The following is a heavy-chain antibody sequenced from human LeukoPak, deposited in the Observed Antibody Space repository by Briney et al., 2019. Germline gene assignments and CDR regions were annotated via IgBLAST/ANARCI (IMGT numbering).Heavy chain of an antibody. CDR2: FETEDGEP. D-gene: IGHD2-15*01. J-gene: IGHJ3*02. V-gene: IGHV1-24*01. CDR3: ASGNEVTLDGFAI. CDR1: GYTISKIS. Sequence: ASLKLSCKVSGYTISKISVHWIRQVPGRGLEWMGSFETEDGEPLYAQKFQGRVTMTEDTSTDTAYMQLSSLRSEDTAMYYCASGNEVTLDGFAIWGQGTMVTVSS.